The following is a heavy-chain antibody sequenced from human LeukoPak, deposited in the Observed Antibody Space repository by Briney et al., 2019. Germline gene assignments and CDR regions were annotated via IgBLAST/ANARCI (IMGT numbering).Heavy chain of an antibody. D-gene: IGHD2-15*01. CDR1: GYTFTAYS. CDR3: ASAGYCSDGKCYTFDY. Sequence: ASVKVSCKASGYTFTAYSMHWVRQAPGQGLEWMGWINPNSGGTDCAQRFQGRVTMTRDTSITMLYMEMSSLTPDDTAVYYCASAGYCSDGKCYTFDYWGQGTLVTVSS. V-gene: IGHV1-2*02. CDR2: INPNSGGT. J-gene: IGHJ4*02.